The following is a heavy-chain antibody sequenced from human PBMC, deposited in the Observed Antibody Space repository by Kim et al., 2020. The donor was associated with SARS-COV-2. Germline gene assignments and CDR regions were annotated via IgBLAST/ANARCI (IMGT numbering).Heavy chain of an antibody. J-gene: IGHJ6*02. D-gene: IGHD3-10*01. V-gene: IGHV3-30*01. CDR3: ARANSGSYYYGMDV. Sequence: ADSVKGRFTISRDNTKNPLYLQMNGLRAEDTAVYYCARANSGSYYYGMDVWGQGTTVTVSS.